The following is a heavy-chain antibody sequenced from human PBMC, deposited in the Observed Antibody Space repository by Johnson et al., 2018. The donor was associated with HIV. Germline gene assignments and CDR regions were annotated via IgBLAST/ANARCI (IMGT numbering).Heavy chain of an antibody. Sequence: QVQLVESGGGVVQPGRSLRLSCAASGFTFSSYAMHWVRQAPGKGLAWVAVISYDGSNKYYADSVKGRYSISRDNTKDTLSLQMNSLRVEDTAVYYCARGDWLTVVTSPDAFDIWGQGTMVTVSS. J-gene: IGHJ3*02. CDR1: GFTFSSYA. V-gene: IGHV3-30*04. CDR3: ARGDWLTVVTSPDAFDI. D-gene: IGHD4-23*01. CDR2: ISYDGSNK.